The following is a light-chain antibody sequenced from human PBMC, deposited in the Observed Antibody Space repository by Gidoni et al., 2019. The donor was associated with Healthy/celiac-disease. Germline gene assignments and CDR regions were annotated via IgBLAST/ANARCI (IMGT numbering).Light chain of an antibody. CDR2: GAS. J-gene: IGKJ4*01. CDR1: QSVKSNY. V-gene: IGKV3-20*01. CDR3: QQYTNSLT. Sequence: EIVLTQSPDTLPLSPGERPTLSCRASQSVKSNYLAWYQQKPGQAPRLLISGASIRATGIPDRFSGSGSGTDFTLTISGLEPEDFAVYYCQQYTNSLTFGGGTKVEIK.